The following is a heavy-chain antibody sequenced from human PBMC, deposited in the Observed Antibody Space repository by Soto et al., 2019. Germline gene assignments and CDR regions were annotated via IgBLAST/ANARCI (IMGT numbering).Heavy chain of an antibody. CDR1: GGSIRGYY. CDR3: VRDVRAFDI. Sequence: SETLSLTCTVSGGSIRGYYWSWIRQPPGRGLEWIGYVYYTGGSNSNPSLKSRVTTSIDTSKNQFSLKLNSVAAADTAVYYCVRDVRAFDIWGQGTMVTVSS. V-gene: IGHV4-59*01. J-gene: IGHJ3*02. CDR2: VYYTGGS.